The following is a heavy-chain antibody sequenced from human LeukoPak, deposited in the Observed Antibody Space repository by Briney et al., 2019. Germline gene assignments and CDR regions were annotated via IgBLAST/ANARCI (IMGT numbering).Heavy chain of an antibody. CDR1: GGSISSGSYY. D-gene: IGHD3-16*02. Sequence: SETLSLTCTVSGGSISSGSYYWSWIRQPAGKGLEWIGRIYTSGSTNYNPSLKSRVTTSVDTSKNQFSLKLSSVTAADTAVYYCARAGLFIDYWGQGTLVTVSS. V-gene: IGHV4-61*02. J-gene: IGHJ4*02. CDR2: IYTSGST. CDR3: ARAGLFIDY.